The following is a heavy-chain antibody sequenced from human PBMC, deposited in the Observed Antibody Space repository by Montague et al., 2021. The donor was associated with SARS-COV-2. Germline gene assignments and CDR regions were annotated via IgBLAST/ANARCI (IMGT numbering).Heavy chain of an antibody. CDR3: AGDQGGYGTFDI. J-gene: IGHJ3*02. CDR2: ISGSGSKT. CDR1: GFIFSDYY. Sequence: SLRLSCAASGFIFSDYYMTWIRQAPGKGLEWVSHISGSGSKTYYADSVKGRFTISRDTANNSVYLQMNFLGAEDTAVYYCAGDQGGYGTFDIWGQGTMVTVSS. D-gene: IGHD5-12*01. V-gene: IGHV3-11*01.